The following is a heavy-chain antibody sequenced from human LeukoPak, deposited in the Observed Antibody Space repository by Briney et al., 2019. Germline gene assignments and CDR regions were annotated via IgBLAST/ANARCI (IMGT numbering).Heavy chain of an antibody. D-gene: IGHD2-21*01. CDR1: GFTFSSYG. CDR3: ARVGDSDVFDY. Sequence: GGSLRLSCAASGFTFSSYGMHWVRQAPGRGLEYVSAISSNGGSTYYANSVRGRFTISRDNSKNTLYLQMGSLRAEDMAVYYCARVGDSDVFDYWGQGALVTVSS. J-gene: IGHJ4*02. CDR2: ISSNGGST. V-gene: IGHV3-64*01.